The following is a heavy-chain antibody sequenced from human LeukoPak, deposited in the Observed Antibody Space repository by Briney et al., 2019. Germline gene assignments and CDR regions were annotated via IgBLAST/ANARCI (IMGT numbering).Heavy chain of an antibody. Sequence: GGSLRLSCAASGFTFSNFWMHWVRQAPGMGPVWVSQINPDGTDTLYADSVKGRFTISRDNARNTLYLQMNSLRAEDTAVYYCAKGTNFAFDNWGQGILATVSS. J-gene: IGHJ4*02. CDR1: GFTFSNFW. CDR3: AKGTNFAFDN. CDR2: INPDGTDT. D-gene: IGHD1-14*01. V-gene: IGHV3-74*01.